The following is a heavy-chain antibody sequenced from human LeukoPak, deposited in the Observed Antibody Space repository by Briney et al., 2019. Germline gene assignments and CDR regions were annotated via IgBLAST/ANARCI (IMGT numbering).Heavy chain of an antibody. CDR3: ARDWNPPSDPHAFDI. D-gene: IGHD1-1*01. Sequence: SVKVSCKASGGTFSSYAISWVRQAPGQGLEWMGGIIPIFGTANYAQKFQGRVTITADESTSTAYMELSSLRSEDTAVYYCARDWNPPSDPHAFDIWGQGTMVTVSS. CDR2: IIPIFGTA. J-gene: IGHJ3*02. V-gene: IGHV1-69*13. CDR1: GGTFSSYA.